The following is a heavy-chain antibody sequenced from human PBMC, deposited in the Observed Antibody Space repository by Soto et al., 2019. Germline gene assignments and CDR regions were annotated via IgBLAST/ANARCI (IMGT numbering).Heavy chain of an antibody. Sequence: QVQLVESGGGVVQPGRSLRLSCAASGFTFSSYGMHWVRQAPGKGLEWVAVIWYDGSNKYYADSVKGRFTISRDNSKNTLYLQMNSLRAEDTAVYYCARSGEWLRLGWFDTWGQGTLVTVSS. CDR1: GFTFSSYG. V-gene: IGHV3-33*01. CDR3: ARSGEWLRLGWFDT. D-gene: IGHD6-19*01. J-gene: IGHJ5*02. CDR2: IWYDGSNK.